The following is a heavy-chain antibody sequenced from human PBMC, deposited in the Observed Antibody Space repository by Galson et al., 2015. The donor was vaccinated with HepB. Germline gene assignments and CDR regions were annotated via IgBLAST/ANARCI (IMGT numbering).Heavy chain of an antibody. V-gene: IGHV1-24*01. Sequence: SVKVSCKVSGYTLTELSMHWVRQAPGKGLEWMGGFDPEDGETIYAQKFQGRVTMTEDTSTDTAYMELSSLRSEDTAVYYCATGGAYCGGDCLIDYWGQGTLVTVSS. CDR2: FDPEDGET. CDR1: GYTLTELS. CDR3: ATGGAYCGGDCLIDY. D-gene: IGHD2-21*01. J-gene: IGHJ4*02.